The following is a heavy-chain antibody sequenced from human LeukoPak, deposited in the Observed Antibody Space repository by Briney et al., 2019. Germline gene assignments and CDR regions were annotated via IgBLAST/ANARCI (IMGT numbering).Heavy chain of an antibody. V-gene: IGHV5-51*01. D-gene: IGHD6-6*01. J-gene: IGHJ4*02. Sequence: GESLKISCKGSGYSFISYWIGWVRQIPGKGLEWMRIIYPGDSDTRYSRSFQGQVTISADKSISTAYLQWSRLKASDTAMYYCARHLGYGSSSPFDHWGQGTLVTVSS. CDR1: GYSFISYW. CDR3: ARHLGYGSSSPFDH. CDR2: IYPGDSDT.